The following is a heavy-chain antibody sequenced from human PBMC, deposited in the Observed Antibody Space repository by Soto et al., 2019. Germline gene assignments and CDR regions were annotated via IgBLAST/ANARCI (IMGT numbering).Heavy chain of an antibody. J-gene: IGHJ4*02. CDR1: GYTFTSYA. CDR3: ARDAPQYGSGSYYNY. CDR2: VNAGNGNP. Sequence: QVQLVQSGAEEKKPGASVTVSCKASGYTFTSYAMHWVRQAPGQRLEWMGWVNAGNGNPKYSQKFQGRVTITRDTSASTAYMELSSVRSEDTAVYYCARDAPQYGSGSYYNYWGQGTLVTVSS. D-gene: IGHD3-10*01. V-gene: IGHV1-3*05.